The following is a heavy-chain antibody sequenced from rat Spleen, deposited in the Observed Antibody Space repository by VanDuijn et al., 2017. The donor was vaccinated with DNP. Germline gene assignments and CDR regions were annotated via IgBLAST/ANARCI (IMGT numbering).Heavy chain of an antibody. V-gene: IGHV5-31*01. CDR3: ARHDYGSYYAMDA. CDR1: GFTFNNYW. J-gene: IGHJ4*01. D-gene: IGHD1-3*01. Sequence: EVQLVESGGDLVQPGRSLKLSCVASGFTFNNYWMTWIRQVPGKGLEWFASITSSGSDTYYPDSVKGRFTISRENARNTLYLQMNSLKSEDTATYYCARHDYGSYYAMDAWGQGTSVTVSS. CDR2: ITSSGSDT.